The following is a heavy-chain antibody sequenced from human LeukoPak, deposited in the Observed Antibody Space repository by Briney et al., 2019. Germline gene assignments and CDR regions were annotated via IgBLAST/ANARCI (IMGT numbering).Heavy chain of an antibody. CDR2: ISYDGGNK. Sequence: GGSLRLSCAASGFTFSRSAMHWVRQAPGKGLEGVALISYDGGNKYYADSVKGRFTISRDNSKNTLYLQMNSLRAEDTAVYFCVSLGYSSSSVRYWGQGTLVTVSS. CDR3: VSLGYSSSSVRY. D-gene: IGHD6-6*01. V-gene: IGHV3-30*04. CDR1: GFTFSRSA. J-gene: IGHJ4*02.